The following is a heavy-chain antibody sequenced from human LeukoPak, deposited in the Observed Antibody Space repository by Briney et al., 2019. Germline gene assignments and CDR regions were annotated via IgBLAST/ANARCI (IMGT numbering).Heavy chain of an antibody. CDR3: ARGPYSSGWYFFNWFDP. CDR2: INHSGST. J-gene: IGHJ5*02. D-gene: IGHD6-19*01. V-gene: IGHV4-34*01. CDR1: GGSFSGYY. Sequence: SETLSLTCAVYGGSFSGYYWSWIRQPPGKGLEWIGEINHSGSTNYNPSLKSRVTISVDTSKNQFSLKLSSVTAADTAVYYCARGPYSSGWYFFNWFDPWGQGTLVTVSS.